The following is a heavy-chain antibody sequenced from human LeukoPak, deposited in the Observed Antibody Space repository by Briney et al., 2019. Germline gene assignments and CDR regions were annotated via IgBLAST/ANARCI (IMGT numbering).Heavy chain of an antibody. CDR2: ISGGGGTT. V-gene: IGHV3-23*01. D-gene: IGHD2-21*01. CDR3: GVVPGSGH. J-gene: IGHJ1*01. Sequence: GGSLRLSCAASGFTFSSYAMNWVRQAPGKGLEWVSAISGGGGTTYYADSVKGRFTISRDTSKNTLYLQMTSLRAADTAVYYCGVVPGSGHWGQGTLVTVSS. CDR1: GFTFSSYA.